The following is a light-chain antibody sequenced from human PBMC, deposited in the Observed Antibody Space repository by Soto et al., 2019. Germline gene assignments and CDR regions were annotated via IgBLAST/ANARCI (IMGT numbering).Light chain of an antibody. CDR2: GAS. CDR1: QSVSNNY. Sequence: EIVMTQSPATLSVSPGGRATLSCRASQSVSNNYLAWYQQKPGQAPRLLIYGASNRATGIPDRFSGSGSGTDFTLTISRREPEDFPVYYCQQYGSSGTFGQGTKVDIK. J-gene: IGKJ1*01. V-gene: IGKV3-20*01. CDR3: QQYGSSGT.